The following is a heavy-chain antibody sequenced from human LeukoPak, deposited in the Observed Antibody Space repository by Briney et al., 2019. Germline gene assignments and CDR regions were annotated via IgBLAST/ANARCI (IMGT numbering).Heavy chain of an antibody. CDR3: AKPPAGDYAVGYFQH. CDR1: GFTFSSYD. CDR2: IGTAGDT. J-gene: IGHJ1*01. V-gene: IGHV3-13*01. D-gene: IGHD4-17*01. Sequence: GGSLRLSCAASGFTFSSYDMHWVRQATGKGLEWVSAIGTAGDTYYPGSVKGRFTISRDNSKNTLYLQMNSLRAEETAVYYCAKPPAGDYAVGYFQHWGQGTLVTVSS.